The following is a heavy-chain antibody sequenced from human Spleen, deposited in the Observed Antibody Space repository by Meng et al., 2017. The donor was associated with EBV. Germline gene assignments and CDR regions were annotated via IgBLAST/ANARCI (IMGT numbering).Heavy chain of an antibody. CDR2: TNENGRIT. J-gene: IGHJ4*02. V-gene: IGHV3-74*01. CDR1: GFTFSSYW. CDR3: AKSRQWELLGNLDC. Sequence: VASRGALCPPGGYLVRSCEASGFTFSSYWIHRVRKAPGKGLVWVSRTNENGRITTYADSVEGRFTISRDNTRNTLYLHMNSLRPEDTAVYYCAKSRQWELLGNLDCRGQGTLVTVSS. D-gene: IGHD1-26*01.